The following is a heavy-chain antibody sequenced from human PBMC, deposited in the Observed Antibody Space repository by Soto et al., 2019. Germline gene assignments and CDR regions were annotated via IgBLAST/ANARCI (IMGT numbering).Heavy chain of an antibody. CDR1: GFTFSSYA. CDR2: ISGSGGST. CDR3: ARARSAPSDYYYYYMDV. V-gene: IGHV3-23*01. Sequence: GGSLRLSCAASGFTFSSYAMSWVRQAPGKGLEWVSAISGSGGSTYYADSVKGRFTISRDNAKNTLYLQMNSLRAEDTALYHCARARSAPSDYYYYYMDVWGKGTTVTVSS. J-gene: IGHJ6*03.